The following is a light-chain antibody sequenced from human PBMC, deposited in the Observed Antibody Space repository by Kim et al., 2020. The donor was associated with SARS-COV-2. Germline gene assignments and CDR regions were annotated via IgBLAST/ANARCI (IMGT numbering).Light chain of an antibody. CDR2: GAS. V-gene: IGKV3-20*01. Sequence: LSPGERATLSCRASQSVSSSYLAWYQQKPGQAPRLLIYGASSRATGIPDRFSGSGSGKDFPLTISRLEPEDFAVYYCQQNGSSPTFGQGTKVDIK. J-gene: IGKJ1*01. CDR1: QSVSSSY. CDR3: QQNGSSPT.